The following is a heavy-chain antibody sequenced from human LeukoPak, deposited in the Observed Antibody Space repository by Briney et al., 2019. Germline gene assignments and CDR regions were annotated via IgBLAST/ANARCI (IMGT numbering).Heavy chain of an antibody. D-gene: IGHD3-10*01. CDR2: IYTTGTTNYNPA. CDR3: ARARGVRFGESPGWFDP. J-gene: IGHJ5*02. V-gene: IGHV4-61*02. Sequence: SQTLSLTCTVSGGSISSGGYYWSWIRQPPGKGLEWIGRIYTTGTTNYNPANYNPSLQSRVAITVDTSINQFSLKLSSVTAADTAVYYCARARGVRFGESPGWFDPWGQGTLVTVSS. CDR1: GGSISSGGYY.